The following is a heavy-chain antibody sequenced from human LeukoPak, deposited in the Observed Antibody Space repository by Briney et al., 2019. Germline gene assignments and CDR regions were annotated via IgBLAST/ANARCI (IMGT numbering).Heavy chain of an antibody. CDR3: ARALVRGLIMTPGSS. J-gene: IGHJ5*02. CDR1: GYTFNDYY. V-gene: IGHV1-2*02. CDR2: INPNSGDT. D-gene: IGHD3-10*01. Sequence: ASLKVSCKTSGYTFNDYYVHWVRQAPGQGLEWMGWINPNSGDTNYAQKFQGRVTMTRDTSINTAYMELSRLTSDDTALYYCARALVRGLIMTPGSSWGQGTLVTVSS.